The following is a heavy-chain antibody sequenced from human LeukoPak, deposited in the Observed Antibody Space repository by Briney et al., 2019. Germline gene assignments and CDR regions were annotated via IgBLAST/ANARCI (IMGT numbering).Heavy chain of an antibody. CDR3: ARDPSYCTGGVCSDAFDI. J-gene: IGHJ3*02. CDR1: GGSISSYY. D-gene: IGHD2-8*02. Sequence: SETLSLTCTVSGGSISSYYWSWIRQPAGKGLEWIGRIYTSGSTNYNPSLKSRVTMSVDTSKNQFSLKLSSVTAADTAVYYCARDPSYCTGGVCSDAFDIWGQGTMVTVSS. CDR2: IYTSGST. V-gene: IGHV4-4*07.